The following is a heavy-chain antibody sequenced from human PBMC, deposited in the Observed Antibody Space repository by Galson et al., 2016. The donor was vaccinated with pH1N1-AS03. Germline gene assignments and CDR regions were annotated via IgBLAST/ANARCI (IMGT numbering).Heavy chain of an antibody. V-gene: IGHV1-69*13. CDR3: ARDVSGSYGLDY. J-gene: IGHJ4*02. CDR2: IIPIFGTR. D-gene: IGHD1-26*01. CDR1: GGTFGSYA. Sequence: SVKVSCKASGGTFGSYAVSLVRQAPGQGLEWMGGIIPIFGTRHYAQRFQGRVTITADESTTTASMELSSLRFEDTAVYYCARDVSGSYGLDYWGQGTQVTVSS.